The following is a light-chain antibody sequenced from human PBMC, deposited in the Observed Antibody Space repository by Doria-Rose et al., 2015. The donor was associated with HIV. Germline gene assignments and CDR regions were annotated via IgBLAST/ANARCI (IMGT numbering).Light chain of an antibody. CDR1: SSDVGSYNL. Sequence: QPVLTQSASVSGSPGQSITISCTGSSSDVGSYNLVSWYQQHSDKAPKLIIYEVSKRPSGVSNRFSGSKSGNTASLTISGLQAEDEADYYCCSYAGIRVFGGGTKPTVL. CDR3: CSYAGIRV. CDR2: EVS. V-gene: IGLV2-23*02. J-gene: IGLJ3*02.